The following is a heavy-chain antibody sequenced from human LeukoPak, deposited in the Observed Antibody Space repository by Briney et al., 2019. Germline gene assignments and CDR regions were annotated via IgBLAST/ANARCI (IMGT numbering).Heavy chain of an antibody. V-gene: IGHV4-39*01. CDR1: GGSISSSSYY. CDR2: IYYSGST. CDR3: ARQGKQWLVMGSVHDY. Sequence: PSETLSLTCTVSGGSISSSSYYWGWIRQPPGKGLEWIGSIYYSGSTYYNPSLKSRVTISVDTSKNQFSLKLSSVTAADTAVYYCARQGKQWLVMGSVHDYWGQGTLVTVSS. J-gene: IGHJ4*02. D-gene: IGHD6-19*01.